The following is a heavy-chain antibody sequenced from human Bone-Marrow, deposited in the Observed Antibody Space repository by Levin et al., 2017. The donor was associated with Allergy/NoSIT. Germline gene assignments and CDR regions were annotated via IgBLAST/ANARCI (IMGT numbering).Heavy chain of an antibody. CDR3: AGKPLSSWLYWYFDL. CDR1: GFSFNTYE. Sequence: GGSLRLSCIASGFSFNTYEMNWVRQAPGKGLEWISYNSGSGNTVYYADSVKGRFTISRDNARNSLYLHMNSLRPEDTAVYYCAGKPLSSWLYWYFDLWGRGTLVTVSS. V-gene: IGHV3-48*03. J-gene: IGHJ2*01. D-gene: IGHD6-19*01. CDR2: NSGSGNTV.